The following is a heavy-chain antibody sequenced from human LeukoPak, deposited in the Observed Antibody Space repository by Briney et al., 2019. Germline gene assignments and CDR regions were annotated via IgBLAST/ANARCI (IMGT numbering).Heavy chain of an antibody. D-gene: IGHD3-10*01. V-gene: IGHV4-34*01. CDR3: ARKRSGWFGELLPYYFDY. CDR2: INHSGST. J-gene: IGHJ4*02. CDR1: GGSFSGYY. Sequence: SETLSLTCAVYGGSFSGYYWSWIRQPPGKGPEWIGEINHSGSTNYNPSLKSRVTISVDTSKNQFSLKLSSVTAADTAVYYCARKRSGWFGELLPYYFDYWGQGTLVTASS.